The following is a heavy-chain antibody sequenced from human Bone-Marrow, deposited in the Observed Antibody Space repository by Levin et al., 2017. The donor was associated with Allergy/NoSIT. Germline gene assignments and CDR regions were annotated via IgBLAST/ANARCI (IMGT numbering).Heavy chain of an antibody. D-gene: IGHD6-13*01. Sequence: EASVKVSCKASGGSFNNYAVSWVRQAPGQGLEWMGGIIPLFGKPHYAQKFQGRVTFTADKSTSTAYMEMRSLGSEDSAVYYCARAVGYSSSFYDGYYNGMDVWGQGTTVTVSS. CDR2: IIPLFGKP. CDR1: GGSFNNYA. V-gene: IGHV1-69*06. J-gene: IGHJ6*02. CDR3: ARAVGYSSSFYDGYYNGMDV.